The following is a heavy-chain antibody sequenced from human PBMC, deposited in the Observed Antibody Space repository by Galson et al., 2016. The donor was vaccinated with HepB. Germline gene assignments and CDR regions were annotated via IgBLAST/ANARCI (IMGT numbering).Heavy chain of an antibody. CDR3: ATHSGGTYYTYYGMDV. D-gene: IGHD1-26*01. J-gene: IGHJ6*02. Sequence: SVKVSCKVSGYTLTELSMHWVRQAPGKGLEWMGGFDPEDVETIYAQKFQGRVTMTEDTSTDTAYMKLSSLRSEDTAVYYCATHSGGTYYTYYGMDVWGQETTVTVSS. CDR1: GYTLTELS. V-gene: IGHV1-24*01. CDR2: FDPEDVET.